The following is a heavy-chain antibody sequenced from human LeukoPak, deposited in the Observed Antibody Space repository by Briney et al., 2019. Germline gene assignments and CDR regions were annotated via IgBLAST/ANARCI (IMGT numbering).Heavy chain of an antibody. V-gene: IGHV1-2*02. D-gene: IGHD3-10*01. CDR3: ARGVTGIYYYYYMDV. CDR2: INPNSGGT. Sequence: GASGKVSCKASGYTFTGYYMHWVRQAPGQGLEWMGWINPNSGGTNYAQKFQGEVTMTRDTSISTAYMELSRLRSDDTAVYYCARGVTGIYYYYYMDVWGKGTTVTVSS. J-gene: IGHJ6*03. CDR1: GYTFTGYY.